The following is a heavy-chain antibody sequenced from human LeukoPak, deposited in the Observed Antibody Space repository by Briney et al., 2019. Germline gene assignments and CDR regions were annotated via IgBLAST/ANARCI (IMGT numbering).Heavy chain of an antibody. CDR1: GFTFSSYW. D-gene: IGHD4-11*01. CDR3: ARSWASNYGDY. CDR2: IKQDGGEK. V-gene: IGHV3-7*01. J-gene: IGHJ4*02. Sequence: HPGGSLRLSCAASGFTFSSYWMSWVRQAPGKGLEWVANIKQDGGEKYYVDSVKGRFTISRDNAKNSLYLQMNSLRDEDTAVYYCARSWASNYGDYWGQGTLVTVSS.